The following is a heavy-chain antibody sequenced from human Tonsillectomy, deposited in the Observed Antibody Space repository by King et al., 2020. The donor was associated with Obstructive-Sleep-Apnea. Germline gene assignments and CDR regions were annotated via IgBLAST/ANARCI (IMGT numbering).Heavy chain of an antibody. V-gene: IGHV3-9*01. CDR1: GFTFDDYA. CDR2: ISWNSGSI. CDR3: AKDRSYDILTGYYIRNYFDY. J-gene: IGHJ4*02. Sequence: QLVQSGGGLVQPGRSLRLSCAASGFTFDDYAMHWVRHAPGKGLEWVSGISWNSGSIGYADSVKGRFTISRDNAKNSLYLQMNSLRAEDTALYYCAKDRSYDILTGYYIRNYFDYWGQGTLVTVSS. D-gene: IGHD3-9*01.